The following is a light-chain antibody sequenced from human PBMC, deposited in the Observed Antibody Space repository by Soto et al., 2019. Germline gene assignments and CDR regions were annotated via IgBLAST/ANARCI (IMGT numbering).Light chain of an antibody. CDR2: EVN. V-gene: IGLV2-14*01. CDR1: TSDIGTYDY. J-gene: IGLJ1*01. CDR3: SLYTTGSTYV. Sequence: SALAQPASVSGSPGQSITIPCTGTTSDIGTYDYVSWYQQHPGKVPKLIIFEVNNRPSGVPDRFSGSKSGNTASLTISGLQAEDEGEYYCSLYTTGSTYVFGPGTKVTVL.